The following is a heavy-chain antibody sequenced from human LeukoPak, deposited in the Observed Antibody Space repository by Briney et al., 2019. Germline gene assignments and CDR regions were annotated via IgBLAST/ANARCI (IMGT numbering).Heavy chain of an antibody. V-gene: IGHV3-30*04. D-gene: IGHD6-19*01. J-gene: IGHJ6*04. CDR1: GFNFSSYA. Sequence: GGSLRLSCAASGFNFSSYAMHWVRQAPGKGLEWVAVISYDGSNKYYADSVKGRFTISRDNSKNTLYLQMNSLRAEDTAVYYCARDPRSSGWYYYYYYGMDVRGKGTTVTVSS. CDR2: ISYDGSNK. CDR3: ARDPRSSGWYYYYYYGMDV.